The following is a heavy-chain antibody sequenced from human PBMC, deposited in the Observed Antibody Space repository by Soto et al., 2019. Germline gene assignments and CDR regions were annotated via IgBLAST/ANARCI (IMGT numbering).Heavy chain of an antibody. CDR1: GFTFSSYS. D-gene: IGHD2-8*01. V-gene: IGHV3-23*04. Sequence: EVQLVESGGGLVKPGGSLRLSCAASGFTFSSYSMNWVRQAPGKGLEWVSSISSSGGSTYYADSVKGRFTISRDNSKNTLYLQMNSLRAEDTAVYYCAKVDIVLMVYANFDYWGQGTLVTVSS. CDR2: ISSSGGST. J-gene: IGHJ4*02. CDR3: AKVDIVLMVYANFDY.